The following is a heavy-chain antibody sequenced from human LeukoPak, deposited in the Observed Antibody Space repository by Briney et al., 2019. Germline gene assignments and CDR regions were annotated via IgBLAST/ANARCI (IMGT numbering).Heavy chain of an antibody. Sequence: ASVNVSCKASGYTFTSYYMHWVRQAPGQGLEWMGIINPSGGSTSYAQKFQGRVTMTRDTSLSTAYMELRSLTSDDTAVYYCSTEDKYCSTSSCVNYWGQGTLVTVSS. D-gene: IGHD2-2*01. V-gene: IGHV1-46*01. CDR3: STEDKYCSTSSCVNY. CDR2: INPSGGST. J-gene: IGHJ4*02. CDR1: GYTFTSYY.